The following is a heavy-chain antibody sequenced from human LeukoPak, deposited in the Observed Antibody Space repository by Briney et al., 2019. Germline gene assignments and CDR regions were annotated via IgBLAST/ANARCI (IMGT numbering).Heavy chain of an antibody. CDR3: ARDVYYYDSSGYYYPGGSDY. Sequence: GGSLRLSCAASGFTFSTYSMNWVRQAPGKGLEWVSSISSSSTYIYYADSVKGRFTISRDNAKNSLYLQMNSLRAEDTAVYYCARDVYYYDSSGYYYPGGSDYWGQGTLVTVSS. V-gene: IGHV3-21*01. CDR2: ISSSSTYI. D-gene: IGHD3-22*01. CDR1: GFTFSTYS. J-gene: IGHJ4*02.